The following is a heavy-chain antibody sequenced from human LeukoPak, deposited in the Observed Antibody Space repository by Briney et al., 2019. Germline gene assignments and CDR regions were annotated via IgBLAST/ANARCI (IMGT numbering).Heavy chain of an antibody. CDR1: GYTFSSYA. D-gene: IGHD3-10*01. Sequence: GWSLRLSCAASGYTFSSYAMSWVRQAPGKGLEWVSAVSGSGGSTYYADSVKGRFTISRDNSKNTLYLQMNSLRAEDTAVYYCAKDYDYGSGSYSWFDPWGQGTLVTVSS. V-gene: IGHV3-23*01. CDR3: AKDYDYGSGSYSWFDP. CDR2: VSGSGGST. J-gene: IGHJ5*02.